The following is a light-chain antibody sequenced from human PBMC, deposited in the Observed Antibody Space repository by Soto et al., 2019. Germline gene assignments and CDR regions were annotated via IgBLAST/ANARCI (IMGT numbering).Light chain of an antibody. CDR3: QQYNKWPPRFT. Sequence: EIVMTQSPATLSVSPGERATLSCRASQSVSSDLAWYQQRPGQAPSLLIYGASTRATGIPARFSGSGSGTEFTLTISSLQSEDVAVHYCQQYNKWPPRFTFGPGTKVEIK. J-gene: IGKJ3*01. CDR2: GAS. V-gene: IGKV3-15*01. CDR1: QSVSSD.